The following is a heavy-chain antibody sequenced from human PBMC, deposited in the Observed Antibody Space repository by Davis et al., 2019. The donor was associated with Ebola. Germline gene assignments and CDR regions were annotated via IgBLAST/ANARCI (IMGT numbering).Heavy chain of an antibody. V-gene: IGHV3-7*01. CDR3: ARVLFQSYVYTWGTYPYPYFDH. CDR1: GFIFSDYW. D-gene: IGHD3-16*01. CDR2: IKQDGSER. Sequence: GGSRLSCAASGFIFSDYWMSWVRQAPGKRLQWVANIKQDGSERHYADSVRGRFTISRDNAKNSLYLQMNSLRAEDTALYFCARVLFQSYVYTWGTYPYPYFDHWGQGTLVTVSS. J-gene: IGHJ4*02.